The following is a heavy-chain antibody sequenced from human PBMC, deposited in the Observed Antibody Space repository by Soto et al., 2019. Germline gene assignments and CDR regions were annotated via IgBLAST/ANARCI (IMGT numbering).Heavy chain of an antibody. D-gene: IGHD6-13*01. J-gene: IGHJ6*02. CDR1: GGSISSYY. CDR2: IYYSGST. Sequence: PSETLSLTCTVSGGSISSYYWSWIRQPPGKGLEWIGYIYYSGSTNYNPSLKSRVTISVDTSKNQFSLKLSSVTAADTAVYYCARAVGVNSSSWESYYYGMDVWGQGTTVTV. CDR3: ARAVGVNSSSWESYYYGMDV. V-gene: IGHV4-59*01.